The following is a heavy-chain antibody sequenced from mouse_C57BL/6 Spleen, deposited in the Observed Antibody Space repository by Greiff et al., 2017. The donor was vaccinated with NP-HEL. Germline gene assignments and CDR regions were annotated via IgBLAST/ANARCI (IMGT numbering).Heavy chain of an antibody. CDR1: GYAFSSYW. J-gene: IGHJ2*01. CDR2: IYPGDGAT. CDR3: ARRAGSSLYYFDY. Sequence: VQLQQSGAELVKPGASVKISCKASGYAFSSYWMNWVKQRPGKGLEWIGQIYPGDGATNYNGKFKGKATLTADKSSSTAYMQLSSLTSEDSAVYFCARRAGSSLYYFDYWGQGTTLTVSS. D-gene: IGHD1-1*01. V-gene: IGHV1-80*01.